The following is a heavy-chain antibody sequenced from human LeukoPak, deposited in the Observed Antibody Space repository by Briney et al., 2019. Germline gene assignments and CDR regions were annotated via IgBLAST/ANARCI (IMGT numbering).Heavy chain of an antibody. D-gene: IGHD3-10*01. CDR2: ISGSGGST. J-gene: IGHJ4*02. CDR1: GFTFSSYA. V-gene: IGHV3-23*01. CDR3: TRTLWFGETFPAY. Sequence: GGSLRLSCAASGFTFSSYAMSWVRQAPGKGLEWVSAISGSGGSTYYADSVKGRFTISRDNAKNSLYLQMNSLRAEDTAVYYCTRTLWFGETFPAYWGQGTLVTVSS.